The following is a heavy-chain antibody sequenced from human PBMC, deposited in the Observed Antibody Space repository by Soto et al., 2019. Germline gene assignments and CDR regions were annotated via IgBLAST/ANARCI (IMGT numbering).Heavy chain of an antibody. Sequence: QVQLVQSGAEVKKPGSSVKISCKASGDSFSSFAVTWVRQAPGQGLEWMGGIIPNVDTPKYAQKFQGRVTIIADKSTSTPYMQLSSLRSEDTAVYYCARPYYDSSGYYLWYFEYWGQGTLVTVSS. CDR1: GDSFSSFA. V-gene: IGHV1-69*06. CDR2: IIPNVDTP. CDR3: ARPYYDSSGYYLWYFEY. J-gene: IGHJ4*02. D-gene: IGHD3-22*01.